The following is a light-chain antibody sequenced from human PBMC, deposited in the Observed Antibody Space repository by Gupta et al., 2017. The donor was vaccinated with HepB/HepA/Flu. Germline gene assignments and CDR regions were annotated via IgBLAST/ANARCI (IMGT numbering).Light chain of an antibody. V-gene: IGLV1-40*01. Sequence: QSVLTRPPSVSGAPGQRVTISCTGSTTNIGTGYDVHWYQHLPGTAPKLLIHGNSNRPSGVPDRFSGSKSGTSASLAITGLQAEDEADYYCQSYDSSLGVVFGGGTKLTVL. J-gene: IGLJ3*02. CDR1: TTNIGTGYD. CDR3: QSYDSSLGVV. CDR2: GNS.